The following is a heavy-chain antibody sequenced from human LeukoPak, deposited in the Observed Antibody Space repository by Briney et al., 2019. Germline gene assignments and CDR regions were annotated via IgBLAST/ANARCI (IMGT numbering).Heavy chain of an antibody. CDR2: ITTSGTYI. CDR3: ARPFYYDSNGGEGMDV. Sequence: PGGPLRLSCAASGFTFTRFNMNWVRQAPGKGLELVSSITTSGTYIYYADSVKGRFTISRDNAKNSLYLQMSSLRAEDTAVYYCARPFYYDSNGGEGMDVWGQGTTVTVSS. CDR1: GFTFTRFN. J-gene: IGHJ6*02. V-gene: IGHV3-21*06. D-gene: IGHD3-22*01.